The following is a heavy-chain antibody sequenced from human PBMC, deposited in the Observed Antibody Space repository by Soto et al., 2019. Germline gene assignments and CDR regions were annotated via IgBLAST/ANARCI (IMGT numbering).Heavy chain of an antibody. CDR3: AKAHDRDYYYYGMDV. D-gene: IGHD3-22*01. V-gene: IGHV3-23*01. CDR1: GFTFSSYA. J-gene: IGHJ6*02. Sequence: EVQLLESGGGLVQPGGSLRLSCAASGFTFSSYAMSWVRQAPGKGLEWVSAISGSGGSTYYADSVKGRFTISRDNYKNTLYLQMNSLRAEDTAVYYCAKAHDRDYYYYGMDVWGQGTTVTVSS. CDR2: ISGSGGST.